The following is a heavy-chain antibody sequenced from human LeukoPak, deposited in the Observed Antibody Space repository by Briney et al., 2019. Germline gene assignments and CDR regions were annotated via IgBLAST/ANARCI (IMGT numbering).Heavy chain of an antibody. D-gene: IGHD6-19*01. J-gene: IGHJ5*02. CDR2: INWNGGST. CDR1: GFTFDDYG. CDR3: AVTIAVAGTRWFDP. Sequence: PGGCLRLSCAASGFTFDDYGMSWVRQAPGKGVEWGSGINWNGGSTGYADSVKGRFTISRDNAKNSLYLQMNSLRAEDTALYYCAVTIAVAGTRWFDPWGQGTLVTVSS. V-gene: IGHV3-20*04.